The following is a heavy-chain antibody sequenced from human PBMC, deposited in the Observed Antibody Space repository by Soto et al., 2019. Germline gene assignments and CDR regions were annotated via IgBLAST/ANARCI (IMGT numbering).Heavy chain of an antibody. Sequence: QVQLQESGPGLVKPSQTLSLTCTVSGGSISSTNYYWSWIRRHPGKGLEWIGYIYYNGNTYYNPSLKSRVTISVDTYKNQFSLKLSSVTAADTAVYYCAGGNSSRWYWFDPWGQGTLVTVSS. V-gene: IGHV4-31*03. CDR2: IYYNGNT. CDR1: GGSISSTNYY. CDR3: AGGNSSRWYWFDP. J-gene: IGHJ5*02. D-gene: IGHD6-13*01.